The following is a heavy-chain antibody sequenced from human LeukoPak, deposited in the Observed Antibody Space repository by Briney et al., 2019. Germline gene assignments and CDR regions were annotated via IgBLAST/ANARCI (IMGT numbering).Heavy chain of an antibody. CDR3: ARMGVSYYKYSITVLPVAFDV. J-gene: IGHJ3*01. V-gene: IGHV4-38-2*01. Sequence: SETLSLNCAVSGYTISRAIYWVCRRQSPGKGLEWIATIFHSGSIFYNPSLKSRVTLSVDTSKNHLSLKLNSVNAADTALYYCARMGVSYYKYSITVLPVAFDVWGQGTMVTVSS. CDR1: GYTISRAIY. CDR2: IFHSGSI. D-gene: IGHD3-10*01.